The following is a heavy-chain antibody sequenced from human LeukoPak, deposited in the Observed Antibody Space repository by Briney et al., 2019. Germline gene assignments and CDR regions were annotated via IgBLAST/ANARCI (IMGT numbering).Heavy chain of an antibody. CDR2: INPNSGGT. J-gene: IGHJ5*02. V-gene: IGHV1-2*02. Sequence: ASVKVSCKASGYTFTSYYMHWVRQAPGQGLEWMGWINPNSGGTNYAQKFQGRVTMTEDTSTDTAYMELSSLRSEDTAVYYCATEPRRIAVAGTWGQGTLVTVSS. CDR1: GYTFTSYY. D-gene: IGHD6-19*01. CDR3: ATEPRRIAVAGT.